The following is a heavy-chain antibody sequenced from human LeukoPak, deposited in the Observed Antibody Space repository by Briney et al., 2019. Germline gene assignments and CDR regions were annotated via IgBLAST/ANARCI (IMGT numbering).Heavy chain of an antibody. Sequence: GGSLRLSCAASGFTFSSYSMNWVRQAPGKGLGWVSSISSSSSYIYYADSVKGRFTISRDNAKNSLYLQMNSLRAEDTAVYYCARESDSSSWPGEYYYYMDVWGKGTTVTVSS. J-gene: IGHJ6*03. D-gene: IGHD6-13*01. V-gene: IGHV3-21*01. CDR2: ISSSSSYI. CDR3: ARESDSSSWPGEYYYYMDV. CDR1: GFTFSSYS.